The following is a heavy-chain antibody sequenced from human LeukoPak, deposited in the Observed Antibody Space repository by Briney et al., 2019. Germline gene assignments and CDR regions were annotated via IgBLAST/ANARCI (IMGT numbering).Heavy chain of an antibody. CDR3: TRVGGGRYYVLSDY. V-gene: IGHV3-49*03. Sequence: GGSLRLSCTASGFTFGDHAMSWFRQAPGKGLEWVGFIRSKAYGGTTEYAASVKGRFTISRDDSKSIAYLQMNSLKTEDTAVYYCTRVGGGRYYVLSDYWGQGTLVTVSS. CDR2: IRSKAYGGTT. J-gene: IGHJ4*02. D-gene: IGHD1-26*01. CDR1: GFTFGDHA.